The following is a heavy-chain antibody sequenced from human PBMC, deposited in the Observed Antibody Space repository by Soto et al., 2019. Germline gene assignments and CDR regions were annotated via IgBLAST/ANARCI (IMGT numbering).Heavy chain of an antibody. CDR1: GFTASNYA. CDR3: ARSVDYGSGSRSYYHYMDV. D-gene: IGHD3-10*01. V-gene: IGHV3-23*01. J-gene: IGHJ6*03. CDR2: ISGRGGNT. Sequence: GGSLRLSCTASGFTASNYAMNWVRQAPGKGLEWVSTISGRGGNTFYADSVKGRFTISRDNSKNTLYLQMNSLRAEDTAIIYCARSVDYGSGSRSYYHYMDVWGKGTTVTVSS.